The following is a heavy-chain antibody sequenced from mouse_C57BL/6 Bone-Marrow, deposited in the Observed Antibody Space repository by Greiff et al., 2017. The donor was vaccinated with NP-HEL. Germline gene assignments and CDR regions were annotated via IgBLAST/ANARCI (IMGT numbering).Heavy chain of an antibody. CDR2: IYPGNSDT. CDR1: GYTFTSYW. V-gene: IGHV1-5*01. J-gene: IGHJ4*01. D-gene: IGHD2-4*01. CDR3: TRKVYYDYSYYAMDY. Sequence: VQLQQSGTVLARPGASVKMSCKTSGYTFTSYWMHWVKQRPGQGLEWIGAIYPGNSDTSYNQKFKGKAKLTAVTSASTAYMELSSLTNEDSAVYYCTRKVYYDYSYYAMDYWGQGTSVTVSS.